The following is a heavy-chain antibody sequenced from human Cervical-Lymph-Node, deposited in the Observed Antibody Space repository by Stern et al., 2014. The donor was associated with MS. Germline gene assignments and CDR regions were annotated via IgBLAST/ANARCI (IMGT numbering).Heavy chain of an antibody. CDR2: TIPTLGLP. CDR1: GGTFSSSYA. CDR3: ARGVVSNRATATLHNLFDP. J-gene: IGHJ5*02. V-gene: IGHV1-69*09. Sequence: VQLVESGAEVKKPGSSVNVSCMASGGTFSSSYAITWMRQAPGQGLEWMGRTIPTLGLPYYAQKFQGRVTISADTSTNTAYMGLNSLTSEDTAVYYCARGVVSNRATATLHNLFDPWGQGTLVTVSS. D-gene: IGHD1-1*01.